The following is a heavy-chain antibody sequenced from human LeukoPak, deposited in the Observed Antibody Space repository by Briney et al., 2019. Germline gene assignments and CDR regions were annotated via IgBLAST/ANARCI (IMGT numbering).Heavy chain of an antibody. D-gene: IGHD3-9*01. V-gene: IGHV3-23*01. CDR3: AKDPILTGYYSTFDY. Sequence: GGSLRLSCAASGFTFSSYAMSWVRQAPGKGLEWVSAISGSGGNTYYADSVRGRFTISRDNSENTLYLQMNSLRAEDTAVYYCAKDPILTGYYSTFDYWGQGTLVTVSS. CDR1: GFTFSSYA. J-gene: IGHJ4*02. CDR2: ISGSGGNT.